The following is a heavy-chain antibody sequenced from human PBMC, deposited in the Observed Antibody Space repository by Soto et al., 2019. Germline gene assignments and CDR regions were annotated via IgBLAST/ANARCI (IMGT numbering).Heavy chain of an antibody. V-gene: IGHV3-7*01. J-gene: IGHJ4*02. CDR3: ARRRPDMVRGVMYYFDY. D-gene: IGHD3-10*01. CDR1: GFTFSSYW. Sequence: GGSLRLSCAASGFTFSSYWMSWVRQAPGKGLEWVANIKQDGSEKYYVDSVKGRFTISRDNAKNSLYLQMNSLRAEDTAVYYCARRRPDMVRGVMYYFDYWGQGTLVTVS. CDR2: IKQDGSEK.